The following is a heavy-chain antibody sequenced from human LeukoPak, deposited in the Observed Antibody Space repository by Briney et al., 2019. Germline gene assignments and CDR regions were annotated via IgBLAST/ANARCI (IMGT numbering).Heavy chain of an antibody. CDR1: GGSISSSSYY. CDR3: ARQGFGRFQVREPREGNWFDP. CDR2: IYYSGST. D-gene: IGHD1-14*01. J-gene: IGHJ5*02. Sequence: TSETLSLTCTVSGGSISSSSYYWGWIRQPPGKGLEWIGSIYYSGSTYYNPSLKSRVTISVDTSKNQFSLKLSSVTAADTAVYYCARQGFGRFQVREPREGNWFDPWGQGTLVTVPS. V-gene: IGHV4-39*01.